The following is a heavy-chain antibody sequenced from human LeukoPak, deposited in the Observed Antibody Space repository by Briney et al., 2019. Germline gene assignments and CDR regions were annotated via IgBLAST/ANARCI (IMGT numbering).Heavy chain of an antibody. D-gene: IGHD5-12*01. CDR3: ARIIVATSYFDY. V-gene: IGHV1-46*01. Sequence: ASVKVSCKASGYTFSSYYMHWVRQAPGQGLEWMGIINPSGGSTSYAQKFQGRVTMTRDTSISTAYMELSRLRSDDTAVYYCARIIVATSYFDYWGQGTLVTVSS. CDR1: GYTFSSYY. J-gene: IGHJ4*02. CDR2: INPSGGST.